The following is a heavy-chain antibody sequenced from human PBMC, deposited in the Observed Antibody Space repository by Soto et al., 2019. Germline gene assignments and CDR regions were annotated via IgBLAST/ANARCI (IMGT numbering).Heavy chain of an antibody. CDR2: IVPMFGTA. CDR1: GGTFGNSA. D-gene: IGHD3-3*01. CDR3: ARDGDPRNAFWSGALGGGWFAA. Sequence: QVHLVQSGAEVKKPGSSVNVSCKTSGGTFGNSAVTWVRQAPGQGLEWMGGIVPMFGTANYAQKFQGRLTITADESTNTSYMELTSLTSDDTAVYYCARDGDPRNAFWSGALGGGWFAAWGQGTLVTVSS. V-gene: IGHV1-69*12. J-gene: IGHJ5*02.